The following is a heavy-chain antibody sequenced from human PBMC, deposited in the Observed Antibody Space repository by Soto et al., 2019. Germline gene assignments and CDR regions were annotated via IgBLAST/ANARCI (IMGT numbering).Heavy chain of an antibody. CDR1: GGSISSGGYY. D-gene: IGHD2-15*01. J-gene: IGHJ5*02. CDR3: ARAYDSGGRDNWFDP. Sequence: QVQLQESGPGLVKPSQTLSLTCTVSGGSISSGGYYWSWIRQHPGKGLEWIGYIYYSGSTYYNPSLKSRVTISVDTSKNQFSLKLSSVTAVDTAVYYCARAYDSGGRDNWFDPWGQGTLVTVSS. CDR2: IYYSGST. V-gene: IGHV4-31*03.